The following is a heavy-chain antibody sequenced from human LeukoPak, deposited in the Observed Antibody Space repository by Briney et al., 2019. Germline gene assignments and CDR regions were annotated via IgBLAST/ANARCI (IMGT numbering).Heavy chain of an antibody. V-gene: IGHV4-59*08. CDR2: LLHSGLT. CDR3: ARRTVTNGWFRIDY. J-gene: IGHJ4*02. D-gene: IGHD6-19*01. CDR1: GGSISSNY. Sequence: PSETLSLTCTVSGGSISSNYWSWIRQPPGKGLEWIGYLLHSGLTNYSPSLKSRVIMSLDTSKNQFSLKLTSVTAADTALYYCARRTVTNGWFRIDYWGQGSLVIVSS.